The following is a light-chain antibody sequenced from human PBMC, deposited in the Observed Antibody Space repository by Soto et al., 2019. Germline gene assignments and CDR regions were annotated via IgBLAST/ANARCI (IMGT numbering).Light chain of an antibody. Sequence: DIEMTQSPSTLSASVGDRVTIACRASQSVSSWLAWYQQKPGKAPKLLIYKASTLEAGVPSRFSGSGSGTGFTLTINTLQPDDFATYYCQQYNSYSLTFGGGTKVEIK. V-gene: IGKV1-5*03. J-gene: IGKJ4*01. CDR1: QSVSSW. CDR3: QQYNSYSLT. CDR2: KAS.